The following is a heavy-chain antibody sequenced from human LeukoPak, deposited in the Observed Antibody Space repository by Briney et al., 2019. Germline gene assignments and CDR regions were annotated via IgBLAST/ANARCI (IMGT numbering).Heavy chain of an antibody. V-gene: IGHV3-11*03. D-gene: IGHD4-17*01. CDR3: ARRMTSVTTFDY. Sequence: GGSLRLSCAASGFTFSDYYMSWMRQAPGKGLEWVSYISSSSTYTNYADSVKGRFTISRDNARNSLYLQMSSLRADDTAVYYCARRMTSVTTFDYWDQGTLVTVSS. CDR2: ISSSSTYT. J-gene: IGHJ4*02. CDR1: GFTFSDYY.